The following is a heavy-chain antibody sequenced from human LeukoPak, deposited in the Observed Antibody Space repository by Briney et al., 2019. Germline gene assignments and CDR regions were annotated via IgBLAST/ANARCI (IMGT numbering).Heavy chain of an antibody. CDR2: IKQDGSEK. CDR3: ARGQVITFGGVIVIGGYYFDY. J-gene: IGHJ4*02. V-gene: IGHV3-7*01. D-gene: IGHD3-16*02. CDR1: GFTFSSYG. Sequence: GGSLRFSCAAPGFTFSSYGMSWVRRAPGKGLKWVANIKQDGSEKYYVDSVKGRFTISRDNAKNSLYLQMNSLRAEDTAVYYCARGQVITFGGVIVIGGYYFDYWGQGTLVTVSS.